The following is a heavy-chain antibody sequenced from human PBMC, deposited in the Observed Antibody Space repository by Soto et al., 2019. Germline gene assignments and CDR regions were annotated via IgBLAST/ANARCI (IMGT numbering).Heavy chain of an antibody. D-gene: IGHD3-22*01. V-gene: IGHV4-34*01. CDR1: GGSFSGYY. CDR2: INHSGST. CDR3: ARAMIVVVIPTGRHWFDP. J-gene: IGHJ5*02. Sequence: PSETLSLTCAVYGGSFSGYYWSWIRQPPGKGLEWIGEINHSGSTNYNPSLKSRVTISVDTSKNQFSLKLSSVTAADTAVYYCARAMIVVVIPTGRHWFDPWGQGPLVTV.